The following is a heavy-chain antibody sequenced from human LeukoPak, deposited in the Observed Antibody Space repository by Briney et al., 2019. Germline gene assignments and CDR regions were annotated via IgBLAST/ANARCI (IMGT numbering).Heavy chain of an antibody. CDR2: VYYTGST. Sequence: PSETLSLTCTVPGGSINSYFWSWIRQSPGKGLEWIGYVYYTGSTNYNPSLKSHFTISMDTSKNQFSLKLSSVTVADTAVYYCARGRRDGSYYFDYWGQGTLVTVSS. CDR1: GGSINSYF. J-gene: IGHJ4*02. V-gene: IGHV4-59*01. CDR3: ARGRRDGSYYFDY.